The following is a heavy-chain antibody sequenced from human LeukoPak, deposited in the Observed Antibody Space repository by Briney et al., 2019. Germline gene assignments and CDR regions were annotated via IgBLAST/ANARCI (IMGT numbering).Heavy chain of an antibody. D-gene: IGHD3-10*01. CDR3: ARAPSGLLWFWELSPKYYYGMDV. CDR2: INHSGST. CDR1: GGSFSGYY. V-gene: IGHV4-34*01. J-gene: IGHJ6*04. Sequence: SETLSLTCAVYGGSFSGYYWSWIRQPPGKGLEWIGEINHSGSTNYNPSLKSRVTISVDTSKNQFSLKLSSVTAADTAVYYCARAPSGLLWFWELSPKYYYGMDVWGKGTTVTVSS.